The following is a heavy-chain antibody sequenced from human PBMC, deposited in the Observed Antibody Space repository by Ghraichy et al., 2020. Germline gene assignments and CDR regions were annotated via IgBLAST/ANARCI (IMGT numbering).Heavy chain of an antibody. D-gene: IGHD6-19*01. V-gene: IGHV3-66*01. J-gene: IGHJ3*02. CDR3: ARGVVAGTWTFDI. CDR2: IYTAGDT. CDR1: GFTVSSNY. Sequence: GGSLRLSCVASGFTVSSNYMSWVRQAPGEGLEWVSLIYTAGDTTHADSVKGRFTISRDNSKNTLHHQMNSLRAEDTAVYYCARGVVAGTWTFDIWGQGTMVTVSS.